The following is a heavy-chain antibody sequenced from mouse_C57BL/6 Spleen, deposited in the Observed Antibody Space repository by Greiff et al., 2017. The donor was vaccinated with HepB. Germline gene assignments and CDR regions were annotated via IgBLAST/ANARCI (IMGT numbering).Heavy chain of an antibody. V-gene: IGHV5-4*03. D-gene: IGHD2-4*01. J-gene: IGHJ3*01. CDR3: ARGIYYDYDGGFAY. CDR1: GFTFSSYA. CDR2: ISDGGSYT. Sequence: EVKVVESGGGLVKPGGSLKLSCAASGFTFSSYAMSWVRQTPEKRLEWVATISDGGSYTYYPDNVKGRFTISRDNAKNNLYLQMSHLKSEDTAMYYCARGIYYDYDGGFAYWGQGTLVTVSA.